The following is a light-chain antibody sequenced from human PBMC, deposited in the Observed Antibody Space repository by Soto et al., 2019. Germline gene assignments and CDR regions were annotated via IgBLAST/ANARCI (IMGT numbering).Light chain of an antibody. CDR2: AAS. CDR3: QQYNSYSIT. J-gene: IGKJ5*01. Sequence: DIRLTQSPSFLSASVGDRVSITCRASQGISLYLAWYQKQPGKAPNLLIYAASTLQSWVPSRFSGSGSGTEFTLTISSLQPDDFATYYCQQYNSYSITFGQGTRLEI. V-gene: IGKV1-9*01. CDR1: QGISLY.